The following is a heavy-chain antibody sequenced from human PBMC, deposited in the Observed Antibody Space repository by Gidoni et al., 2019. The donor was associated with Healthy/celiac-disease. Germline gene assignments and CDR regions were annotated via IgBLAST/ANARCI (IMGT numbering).Heavy chain of an antibody. Sequence: QVQLVESGGGVVQPGRSLRLSCAASGFTFSSDAMHWVRQATGKGLEWVAGISYDGSNKYYADSVKGRFTISRDNSKNTLYLQMNSLRAEDTAVYYCARDTAFGDYYYFDYWGQGTLVTVSS. V-gene: IGHV3-30-3*01. CDR2: ISYDGSNK. J-gene: IGHJ4*02. CDR1: GFTFSSDA. D-gene: IGHD4-17*01. CDR3: ARDTAFGDYYYFDY.